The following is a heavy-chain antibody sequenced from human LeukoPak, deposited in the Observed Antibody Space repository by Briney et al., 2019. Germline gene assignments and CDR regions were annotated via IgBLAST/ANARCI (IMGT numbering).Heavy chain of an antibody. CDR1: GFTFSSYG. CDR3: AKDLSMVRGVIIGDLDY. CDR2: IRYDGSNK. J-gene: IGHJ4*02. D-gene: IGHD3-10*01. Sequence: PGGSLRLSCAASGFTFSSYGMHWVRQAPGKGLEWVAFIRYDGSNKYYADSVKGRFTISRDNSKNTLYLQMNSLRAEDTAVYYCAKDLSMVRGVIIGDLDYWGQGTLVTVSS. V-gene: IGHV3-30*02.